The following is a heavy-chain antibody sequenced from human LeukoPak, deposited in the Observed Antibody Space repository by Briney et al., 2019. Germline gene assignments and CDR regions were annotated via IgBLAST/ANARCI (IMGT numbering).Heavy chain of an antibody. V-gene: IGHV3-23*01. CDR2: VSGNGDNT. J-gene: IGHJ4*02. CDR3: AKDQNYESSGYYGGFDY. Sequence: GGSLRLSCADSGVTLSTYAISWVRQAPGKGLEWVSTVSGNGDNTYYADSVKGRFTISRDNSKNTLNLQMNSLRAEDTALYYCAKDQNYESSGYYGGFDYWGQGTLVTVSS. CDR1: GVTLSTYA. D-gene: IGHD3-22*01.